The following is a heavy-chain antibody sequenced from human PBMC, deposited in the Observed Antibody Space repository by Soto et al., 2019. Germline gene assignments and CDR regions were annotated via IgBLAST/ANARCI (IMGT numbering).Heavy chain of an antibody. J-gene: IGHJ5*02. Sequence: ASVKVSCKASGYTFTSYGISWVRQAPGQGLEWMGWISAYNGNTNYAQKLQGRVTMTTDTSTSTAYMELRSLRSDDTAVYYCARLSLAIRITMVRGVISWFDPWGQGTLVTVSS. D-gene: IGHD3-10*01. CDR3: ARLSLAIRITMVRGVISWFDP. CDR1: GYTFTSYG. V-gene: IGHV1-18*01. CDR2: ISAYNGNT.